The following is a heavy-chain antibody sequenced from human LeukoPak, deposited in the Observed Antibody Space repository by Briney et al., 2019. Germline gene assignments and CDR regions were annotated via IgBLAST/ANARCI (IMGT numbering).Heavy chain of an antibody. Sequence: GRSLRLSCAASGFTFSSYGMHWVRQAPGKGLEWVAVIWYDGSNKYYADSVKGRFTISRDNSKNTLYLQMNSLRAEDTAVYYCASLTMIVVGGAFDIWGQGTMVTVSS. V-gene: IGHV3-33*01. CDR2: IWYDGSNK. CDR3: ASLTMIVVGGAFDI. D-gene: IGHD3-22*01. CDR1: GFTFSSYG. J-gene: IGHJ3*02.